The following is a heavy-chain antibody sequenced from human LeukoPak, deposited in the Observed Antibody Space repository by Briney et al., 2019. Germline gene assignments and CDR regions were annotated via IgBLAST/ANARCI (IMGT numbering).Heavy chain of an antibody. J-gene: IGHJ2*01. CDR3: AKTLKGVAARHWYFDL. Sequence: GGSLRLSCAASGFTFSSYAMSWVRQAPGKGLEWVSAIGGSADSTYYADSVKGRFTISRDNSKNTLYLQMNSLRAEDTAVYYCAKTLKGVAARHWYFDLWGRGTLVTVSS. CDR1: GFTFSSYA. V-gene: IGHV3-23*01. D-gene: IGHD2-15*01. CDR2: IGGSADST.